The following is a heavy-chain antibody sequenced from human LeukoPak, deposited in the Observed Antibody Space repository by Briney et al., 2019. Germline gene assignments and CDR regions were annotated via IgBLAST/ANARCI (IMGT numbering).Heavy chain of an antibody. D-gene: IGHD3-9*01. CDR1: GFTLSRYW. Sequence: PGGSLRLSCVASGFTLSRYWMSWVRQAPGKGLEWVANIKQDGSEKYYVDSVKGRFTISRDNAKNSLYLQMNSLRAEDTAVYYSARDPPDWLSDWGQGTLVTVSS. CDR3: ARDPPDWLSD. CDR2: IKQDGSEK. V-gene: IGHV3-7*01. J-gene: IGHJ4*02.